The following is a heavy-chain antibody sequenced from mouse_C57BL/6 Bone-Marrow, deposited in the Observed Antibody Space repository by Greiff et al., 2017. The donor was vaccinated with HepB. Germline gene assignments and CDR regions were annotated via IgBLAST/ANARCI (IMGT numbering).Heavy chain of an antibody. D-gene: IGHD1-1*01. Sequence: VKLVESDAELVKPGASVKISCKVSGYTFTDHTIHWMKQRPEQGLEWIGYIYPRDGSTKYNEKFKGKATLTADKSSSTAYMQLNSLTSEDSAVYFCARRYYGSSYGYAMDYWGQGTSVTVSS. CDR3: ARRYYGSSYGYAMDY. CDR2: IYPRDGST. CDR1: GYTFTDHT. J-gene: IGHJ4*01. V-gene: IGHV1-78*01.